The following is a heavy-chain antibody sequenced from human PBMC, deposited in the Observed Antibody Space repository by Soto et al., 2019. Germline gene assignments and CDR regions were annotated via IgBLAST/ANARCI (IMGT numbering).Heavy chain of an antibody. D-gene: IGHD2-21*01. V-gene: IGHV4-59*01. J-gene: IGHJ5*02. CDR1: GGSISSYY. Sequence: PSETLSLTCTVSGGSISSYYWSWIRQPPGKGLEWIGYIYYSGSTNYNPSLKGRVTISVDTSKNQFSLKLSSVTAADTAVYYCARAFLLKFAPWGQGTLVTVSS. CDR2: IYYSGST. CDR3: ARAFLLKFAP.